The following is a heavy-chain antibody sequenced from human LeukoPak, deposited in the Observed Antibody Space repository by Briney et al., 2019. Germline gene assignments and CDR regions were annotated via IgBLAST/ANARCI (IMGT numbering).Heavy chain of an antibody. CDR3: ARSPDYYDSSGYGLDY. Sequence: SVKGSCKASGGTFSSYAISWVRQAPGQGLEWMGGIIPIFGTANYAQKFQGRVTITADESTSTAYMELSSLRSEDTAVYYCARSPDYYDSSGYGLDYWGQGTLVTVSS. V-gene: IGHV1-69*13. CDR1: GGTFSSYA. D-gene: IGHD3-22*01. J-gene: IGHJ4*02. CDR2: IIPIFGTA.